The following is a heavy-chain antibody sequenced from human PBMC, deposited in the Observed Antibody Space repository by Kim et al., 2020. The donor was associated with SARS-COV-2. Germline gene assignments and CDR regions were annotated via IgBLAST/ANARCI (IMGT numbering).Heavy chain of an antibody. Sequence: ASVKVSCKASGNTFTTYGMDWVRQAPGQRLEWMGWINAGNDNTKYSQKFQVRVTITRDTSARTVYMELSSLRSEDTAVYYCGRALVGQVDYWGQGTLVTVSS. V-gene: IGHV1-3*01. D-gene: IGHD3-3*02. J-gene: IGHJ4*02. CDR3: GRALVGQVDY. CDR2: INAGNDNT. CDR1: GNTFTTYG.